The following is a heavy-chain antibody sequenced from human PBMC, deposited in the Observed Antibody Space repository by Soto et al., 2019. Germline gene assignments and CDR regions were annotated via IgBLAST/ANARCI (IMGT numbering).Heavy chain of an antibody. Sequence: QVHLVESGVDVVQPGRSLRLSCASSVFTFYAYGMHWVRQAPGKVLEWVALISHDDMTKYYADSLKGRFSISIDSSKNTMYLQMNSLRPEDTAVYYCAKDQIGLGYRMDVWGQGTTVTVSS. CDR3: AKDQIGLGYRMDV. V-gene: IGHV3-30*18. J-gene: IGHJ6*02. D-gene: IGHD5-18*01. CDR2: ISHDDMTK. CDR1: VFTFYAYG.